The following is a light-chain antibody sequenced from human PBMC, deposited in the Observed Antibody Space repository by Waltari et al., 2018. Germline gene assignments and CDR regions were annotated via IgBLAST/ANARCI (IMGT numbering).Light chain of an antibody. V-gene: IGKV3-20*01. J-gene: IGKJ1*01. Sequence: EIVLTQSPGTLSLSPGERATISCRASQSVGRYLVWYQQKPGQAPRLRIYGASSRAAGIPDRFSGSGSGTYFSLTISRLEPEDFAVYYCQNHERLPAVFGQGTKVEIK. CDR3: QNHERLPAV. CDR2: GAS. CDR1: QSVGRY.